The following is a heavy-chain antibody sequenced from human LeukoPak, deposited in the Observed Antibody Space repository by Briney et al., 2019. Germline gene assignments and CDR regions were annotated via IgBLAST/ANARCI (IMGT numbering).Heavy chain of an antibody. Sequence: ASVKVSCKASGGTFSSYAISWVRQAPGQGLEWMGRIIPILGIANYAQKFQGRVMITADESTSTAYMELSSLRSEDTAVYYCARDRTLRGTHAFDIWGQGTMVTVSS. V-gene: IGHV1-69*04. CDR1: GGTFSSYA. D-gene: IGHD5-12*01. CDR2: IIPILGIA. J-gene: IGHJ3*02. CDR3: ARDRTLRGTHAFDI.